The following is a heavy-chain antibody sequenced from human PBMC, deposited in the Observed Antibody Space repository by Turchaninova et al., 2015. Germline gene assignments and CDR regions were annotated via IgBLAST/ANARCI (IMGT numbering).Heavy chain of an antibody. J-gene: IGHJ4*02. CDR3: ARQRSGFLSVVSLDF. Sequence: EVQLVQSGTAVKKPGESVKIACKTSGYSFSSYWIVWVRQTPEKGLEWMGGVYPGDTDPRYNPSFQDQVPLSVAESTTTPYLQWTVLKASDTALFFCARQRSGFLSVVSLDFWGQGTLVSVSS. D-gene: IGHD2-21*01. CDR1: GYSFSSYW. V-gene: IGHV5-51*01. CDR2: VYPGDTDP.